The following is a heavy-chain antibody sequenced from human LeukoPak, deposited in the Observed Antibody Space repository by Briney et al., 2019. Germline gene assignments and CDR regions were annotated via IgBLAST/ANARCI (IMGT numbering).Heavy chain of an antibody. D-gene: IGHD2-2*01. J-gene: IGHJ6*02. Sequence: GGSLILSCAASGFTFSSYWMHWVRQAPGKGLVWVSRINSDGSSTSYADSVKGRFTISRDNAKNTLYLQMNSLRAEDTAVYYCARGGYCSSTSCSHYYYYTPDVWGQGATVTVSS. CDR3: ARGGYCSSTSCSHYYYYTPDV. CDR1: GFTFSSYW. V-gene: IGHV3-74*01. CDR2: INSDGSST.